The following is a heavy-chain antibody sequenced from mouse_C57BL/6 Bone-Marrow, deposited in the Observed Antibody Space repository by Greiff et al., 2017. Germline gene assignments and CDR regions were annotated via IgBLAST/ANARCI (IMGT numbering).Heavy chain of an antibody. V-gene: IGHV1-55*01. CDR3: ARSGPLARSFDY. CDR2: IYPTSGRT. Sequence: VQLQQSGAELVKPGASVKMSCKASGYTFTSYWITWVKQRPGQGLEWIGDIYPTSGRTNYNEKFKSKAILTVDTSSNTAYMHRSSLTSEDTAICYCARSGPLARSFDYWGQGTTLTVSS. D-gene: IGHD3-1*01. J-gene: IGHJ2*01. CDR1: GYTFTSYW.